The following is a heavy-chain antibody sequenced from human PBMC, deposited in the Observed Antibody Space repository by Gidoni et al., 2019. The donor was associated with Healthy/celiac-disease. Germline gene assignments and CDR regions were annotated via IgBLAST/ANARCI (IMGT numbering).Heavy chain of an antibody. V-gene: IGHV3-21*01. CDR2: ISGSSSYI. Sequence: EVQLVESGGGLVKPGGSLRLSCAASGFTFSRYSMNWVRQAPGKGLEWVSSISGSSSYIYYADSVKGRFTISRDNAKNSLYLQMNSLRAEDTAVYYCARDIGSGSHVGYYYYGMDVWGQGTTVTVSS. CDR3: ARDIGSGSHVGYYYYGMDV. CDR1: GFTFSRYS. J-gene: IGHJ6*02. D-gene: IGHD1-26*01.